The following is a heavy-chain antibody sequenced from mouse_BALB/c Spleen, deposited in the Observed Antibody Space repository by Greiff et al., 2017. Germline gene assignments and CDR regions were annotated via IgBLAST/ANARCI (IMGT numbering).Heavy chain of an antibody. Sequence: EVQLQQSGPGLVKPSQSLSLTCTVTGYSITSDYAWNWIRQFPGNKLEWMGYISYSGSTSYNPSLKSRISITRDTSKNQFFLQLNSVTTEDTATYYCAREDYDYAAYWGQGTLVTVSA. D-gene: IGHD2-4*01. CDR1: GYSITSDYA. CDR3: AREDYDYAAY. J-gene: IGHJ3*01. V-gene: IGHV3-2*02. CDR2: ISYSGST.